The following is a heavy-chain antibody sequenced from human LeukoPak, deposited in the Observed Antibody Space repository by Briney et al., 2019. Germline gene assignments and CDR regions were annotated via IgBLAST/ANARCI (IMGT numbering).Heavy chain of an antibody. Sequence: GGSLRLSCAASGFTFRTYAMSWVRQAPGKGLEWVSGISDTGGTMFYADAVKGRFTISRDNSKNTLYLQMNSLRAEDTAIYYCAKDPSGQYCTGGSCFSWGQGTLVTVSS. J-gene: IGHJ4*02. CDR2: ISDTGGTM. V-gene: IGHV3-23*01. CDR3: AKDPSGQYCTGGSCFS. D-gene: IGHD2-15*01. CDR1: GFTFRTYA.